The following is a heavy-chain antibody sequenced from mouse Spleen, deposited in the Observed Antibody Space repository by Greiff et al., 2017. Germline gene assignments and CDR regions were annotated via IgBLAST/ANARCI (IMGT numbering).Heavy chain of an antibody. V-gene: IGHV5-9-1*02. Sequence: EVMLVESGEGLVKPGGSLKLSCAASGFTFSSYAMSWVRQTPEKRLEWVAYISSGGDYIYYADTVKGRFTISRDNARNTLYLQMSSLKSEDTAMYYCTRDLRGTEYFDYWGQGTTLTVSS. CDR3: TRDLRGTEYFDY. J-gene: IGHJ2*01. D-gene: IGHD3-3*01. CDR1: GFTFSSYA. CDR2: ISSGGDYI.